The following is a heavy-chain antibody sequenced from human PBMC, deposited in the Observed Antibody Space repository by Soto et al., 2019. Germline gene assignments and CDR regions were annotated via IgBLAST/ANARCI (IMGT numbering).Heavy chain of an antibody. CDR2: ISYDGSNK. Sequence: ESGGGVVQPGRSLRLSCAASGFTFSSYGMHWVRQAPGKGLEWVAVISYDGSNKYYADSVKGRFTISRDNSKNTLYLQMNSLRAEDTAVYYCAKDHSSSWSFDYWGQGTLVTVSS. J-gene: IGHJ4*02. CDR3: AKDHSSSWSFDY. V-gene: IGHV3-30*18. D-gene: IGHD6-13*01. CDR1: GFTFSSYG.